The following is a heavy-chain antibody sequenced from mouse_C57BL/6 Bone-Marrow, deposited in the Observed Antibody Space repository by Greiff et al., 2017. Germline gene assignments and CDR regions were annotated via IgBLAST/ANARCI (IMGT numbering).Heavy chain of an antibody. CDR3: TTNYRLDY. Sequence: VQLQQSGAELVRPGASVKLSCTASGFNIKDDYMHWVKQRPEQGLEWIGWIDPANGDTEYASKFQGKATITADTSSNTAYLQLSSLTSENTAVYYCTTNYRLDYWGQGTTLTVSS. CDR1: GFNIKDDY. J-gene: IGHJ2*01. CDR2: IDPANGDT. D-gene: IGHD2-1*01. V-gene: IGHV14-4*01.